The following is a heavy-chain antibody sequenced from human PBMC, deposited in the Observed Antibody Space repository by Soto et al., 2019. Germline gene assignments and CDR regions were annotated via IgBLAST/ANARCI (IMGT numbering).Heavy chain of an antibody. J-gene: IGHJ4*02. V-gene: IGHV1-8*01. D-gene: IGHD2-15*01. CDR3: ARGRGYSDGIDY. CDR1: GYTFTSLD. CDR2: MNPNSGSK. Sequence: ASVKVSCKASGYTFTSLDINGVRQATGQGLEWMGWMNPNSGSKGSAQKFQGRVAMTRDTSINTAYMELSSLRSDDTAVYYRARGRGYSDGIDYWGQGTLVTVSS.